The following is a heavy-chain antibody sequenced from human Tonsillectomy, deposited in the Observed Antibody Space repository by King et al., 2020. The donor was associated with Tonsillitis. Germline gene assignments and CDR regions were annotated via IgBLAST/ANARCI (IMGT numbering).Heavy chain of an antibody. Sequence: VQLQESGPGLVKPSETLSLTCTVSGGSISSYYWSWIPQPPGKGLEWIGYIYYSGSTNYNPSLKSRVTISVDTSKNQFSLKLSSVTAADTAVYYCERTGYRSSWYRGTFDYWGQGTLVTVSS. CDR2: IYYSGST. CDR3: ERTGYRSSWYRGTFDY. V-gene: IGHV4-59*08. J-gene: IGHJ4*02. D-gene: IGHD6-13*01. CDR1: GGSISSYY.